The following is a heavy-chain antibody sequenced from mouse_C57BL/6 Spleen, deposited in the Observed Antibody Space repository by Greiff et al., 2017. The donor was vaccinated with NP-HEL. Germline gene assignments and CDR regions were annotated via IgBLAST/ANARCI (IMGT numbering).Heavy chain of an antibody. J-gene: IGHJ3*01. CDR2: ISYDGSN. Sequence: EVKLMESGPGLVKPSQSLSLTCSVTGYSITSGYYWNWIRQFPGNKLEWMGYISYDGSNNYNPSLKNRISITRDTSKNQFFLKLNSVTTEDTATYYCARDKDYYGSSPFAYWGQGTLVTVSA. CDR3: ARDKDYYGSSPFAY. V-gene: IGHV3-6*01. D-gene: IGHD1-1*01. CDR1: GYSITSGYY.